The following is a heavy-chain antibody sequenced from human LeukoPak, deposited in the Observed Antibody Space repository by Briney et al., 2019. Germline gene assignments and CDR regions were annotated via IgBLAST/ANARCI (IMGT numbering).Heavy chain of an antibody. CDR2: IDSTGSNI. J-gene: IGHJ4*02. D-gene: IGHD3-3*01. CDR3: ARQMRLRVWSGYGQYV. CDR1: GFTFSSYE. V-gene: IGHV3-48*03. Sequence: GGSLRLSCAASGFTFSSYEMNWVRQAPGKGLEWVSFIDSTGSNIYYADSVKGRFTISRDNARNSLYLQMNRLRAEDTAVYYCARQMRLRVWSGYGQYVWGQGTLVTVSS.